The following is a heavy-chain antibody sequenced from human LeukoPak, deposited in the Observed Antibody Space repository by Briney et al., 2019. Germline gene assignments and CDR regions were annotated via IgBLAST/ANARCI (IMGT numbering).Heavy chain of an antibody. Sequence: GGSLRLSCAVSGITLSNYGMSWVRQAPGKGLEWVAGISDSGGTTNYADAVKGRFTISRDNPKNTLYPQMNSLRAEDTAVYFCAKRGVVIRVILVGFHKEAYYFDSWGQGALVTVSS. J-gene: IGHJ4*02. CDR3: AKRGVVIRVILVGFHKEAYYFDS. D-gene: IGHD3-22*01. V-gene: IGHV3-23*01. CDR1: GITLSNYG. CDR2: ISDSGGTT.